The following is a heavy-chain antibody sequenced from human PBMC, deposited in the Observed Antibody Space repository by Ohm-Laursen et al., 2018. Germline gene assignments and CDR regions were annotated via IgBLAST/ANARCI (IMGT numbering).Heavy chain of an antibody. Sequence: SETLSLTCTVSGGSISSYYWSWIRQPPGKGLEWIGYIYYSGSTNYNPSLKSRVTISVGTSKNQFSLKLSSVTAADTAVYYCARHLRGGWVQGYYYGMDVWGQGTTVTVSS. V-gene: IGHV4-59*08. CDR3: ARHLRGGWVQGYYYGMDV. CDR1: GGSISSYY. D-gene: IGHD6-19*01. J-gene: IGHJ6*02. CDR2: IYYSGST.